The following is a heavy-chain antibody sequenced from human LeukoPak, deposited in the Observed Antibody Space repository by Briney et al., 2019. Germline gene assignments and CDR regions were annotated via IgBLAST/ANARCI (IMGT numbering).Heavy chain of an antibody. J-gene: IGHJ4*02. Sequence: GGSLRPSCVASGFTFSSYWMTWVRQAPGKGLEWVANIKEDGTEKNYADSVKGRSTISRDNAKNSLYLQMNSLRGEDTAVYYCARARYSDFWGQGTLVTVSS. CDR1: GFTFSSYW. CDR3: ARARYSDF. V-gene: IGHV3-7*01. CDR2: IKEDGTEK.